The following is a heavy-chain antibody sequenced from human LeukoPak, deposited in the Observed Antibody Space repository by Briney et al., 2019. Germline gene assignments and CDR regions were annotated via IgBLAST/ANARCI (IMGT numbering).Heavy chain of an antibody. Sequence: ASVKVSCKASGYTFTNYTLNWVRQAPGQGLEWMGWIDTNTGNPTYAQGFIGRFVFSLDTSVTTAYLQISSLKAEDTAVYYCARDNYYDSQDAFDIWGQGTMVTVSS. CDR1: GYTFTNYT. J-gene: IGHJ3*02. CDR3: ARDNYYDSQDAFDI. CDR2: IDTNTGNP. V-gene: IGHV7-4-1*02. D-gene: IGHD3-22*01.